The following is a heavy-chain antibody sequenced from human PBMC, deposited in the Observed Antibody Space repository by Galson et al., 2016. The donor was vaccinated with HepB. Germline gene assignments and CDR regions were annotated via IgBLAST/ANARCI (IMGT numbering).Heavy chain of an antibody. V-gene: IGHV3-30-3*01. Sequence: SLRLSCAASGFTFTDYYMTWIRQAPGKGLEWVAVLSHDGVTKFYADSVRARFTISRDKSKTTVYLQMDGLSAEDTAVYYCAREWELGGYFDYWGQGTLVTVSS. CDR2: LSHDGVTK. D-gene: IGHD1-26*01. CDR1: GFTFTDYY. J-gene: IGHJ4*02. CDR3: AREWELGGYFDY.